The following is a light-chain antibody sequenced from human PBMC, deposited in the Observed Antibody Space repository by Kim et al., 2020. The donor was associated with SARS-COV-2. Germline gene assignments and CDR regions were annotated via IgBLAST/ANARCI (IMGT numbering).Light chain of an antibody. CDR1: SSNIGSNT. CDR3: AAWDDSLL. CDR2: SNN. V-gene: IGLV1-44*01. J-gene: IGLJ3*02. Sequence: ELTQPPSASGTPGQRVTISCSGSSSNIGSNTVNWYQQLPGTAPKLLIYSNNQRPSGVPDRFSGSKSGTSASLAISGLQSEDEADYYCAAWDDSLLFGGGTQLTVL.